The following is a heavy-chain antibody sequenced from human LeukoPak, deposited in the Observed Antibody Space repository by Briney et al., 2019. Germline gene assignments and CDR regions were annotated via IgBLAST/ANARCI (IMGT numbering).Heavy chain of an antibody. J-gene: IGHJ4*02. CDR1: GGSFSGYY. D-gene: IGHD3-3*01. CDR2: INHSGST. V-gene: IGHV4-34*01. Sequence: SETLSLTCAVYGGSFSGYYWSWLRQPPGKGMEWLGEINHSGSTNYNPSLKSRVTISVDTSKNQFSLKLSSVTAADTAVYYCARARITIFGVVTQHDYWGQGTLVTVSS. CDR3: ARARITIFGVVTQHDY.